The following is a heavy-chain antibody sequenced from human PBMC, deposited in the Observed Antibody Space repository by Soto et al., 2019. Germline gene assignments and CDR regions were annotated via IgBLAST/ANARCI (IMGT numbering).Heavy chain of an antibody. J-gene: IGHJ4*02. CDR2: INAGNGNT. Sequence: ASVKVSCKASGYAFTSYAMHCVRQAPGQRLEWMGWINAGNGNTKYSQKFQGRVTITRDTSASTAYMELSSLRSEDTAVYYCARGLGLYYFDYWGQGTLVTVSS. D-gene: IGHD1-26*01. V-gene: IGHV1-3*01. CDR1: GYAFTSYA. CDR3: ARGLGLYYFDY.